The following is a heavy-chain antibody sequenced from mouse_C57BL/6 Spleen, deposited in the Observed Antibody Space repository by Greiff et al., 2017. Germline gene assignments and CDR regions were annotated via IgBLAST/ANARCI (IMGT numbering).Heavy chain of an antibody. D-gene: IGHD1-1*01. J-gene: IGHJ3*01. V-gene: IGHV1-52*01. CDR3: ARGVDYGSSFAY. Sequence: QVQLQQPGAELVRPGSSVKLSCKASGYTFTSYWMHWVKQRPIQGLEWIGNIDPSDSETHYNQKFKDKATLTVDKSSSTAYMQLSSLTSEDSAVYYCARGVDYGSSFAYWGKGTLVTVSA. CDR1: GYTFTSYW. CDR2: IDPSDSET.